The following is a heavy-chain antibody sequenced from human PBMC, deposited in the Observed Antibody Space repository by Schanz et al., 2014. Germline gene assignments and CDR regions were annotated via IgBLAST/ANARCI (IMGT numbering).Heavy chain of an antibody. V-gene: IGHV1-8*01. CDR1: GYPFTSDD. CDR2: MNPNSGDT. CDR3: ARVQDDILTGSEYYYGMDV. D-gene: IGHD3-9*01. Sequence: QVQLVQSGAEVKKPGASVKVSCRASGYPFTSDDITWVRQAPGQGLEWMGWMNPNSGDTGYPRKFQDRVTMTRNTSISTAYMELRSLRSDDTAVYYCARVQDDILTGSEYYYGMDVWGQGTTVTVSS. J-gene: IGHJ6*02.